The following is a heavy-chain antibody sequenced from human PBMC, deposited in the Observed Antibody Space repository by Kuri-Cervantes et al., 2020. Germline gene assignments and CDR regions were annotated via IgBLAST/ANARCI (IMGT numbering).Heavy chain of an antibody. Sequence: GSLRLSCTVSGGSISGSYWNWVRQPPGKGLEWIGYFYHSGNTIYNPSLKSRVTMSVETSTNQFSLKLNSVTAADTAVYYCAREGGMVRGVRPYYFYMDVWGKGTTVTVSS. V-gene: IGHV4-59*01. CDR2: FYHSGNT. CDR1: GGSISGSY. D-gene: IGHD3-10*01. J-gene: IGHJ6*03. CDR3: AREGGMVRGVRPYYFYMDV.